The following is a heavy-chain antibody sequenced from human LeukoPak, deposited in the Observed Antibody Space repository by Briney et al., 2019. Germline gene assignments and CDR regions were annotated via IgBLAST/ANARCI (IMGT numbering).Heavy chain of an antibody. J-gene: IGHJ4*02. Sequence: SETLSLTCTVSGGSISSGDYYWSWIRQPPGKGLEWIGYIYYSGSTNYNPSLKSRVTISVDTSKNQFSLKLSSVTAADTAVYYCARHTGSYYDILTGYSPEYYFDYWGQGTLVTVSS. D-gene: IGHD3-9*01. V-gene: IGHV4-30-4*01. CDR1: GGSISSGDYY. CDR2: IYYSGST. CDR3: ARHTGSYYDILTGYSPEYYFDY.